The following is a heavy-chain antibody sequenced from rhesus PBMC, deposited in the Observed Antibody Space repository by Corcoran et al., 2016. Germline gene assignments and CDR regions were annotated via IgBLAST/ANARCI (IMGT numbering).Heavy chain of an antibody. J-gene: IGHJ1*01. CDR2: ISVSCGST. V-gene: IGHV4-65*01. CDR1: GAYLSSSKL. D-gene: IGHD6-25*01. CDR3: ARDGGGSWTVDFEF. Sequence: QVQLPASGPGLVKPSEPVSLTCAVSGAYLSSSKLWRWISKPQGKGIEWIGYISVSCGSTYYNPSLTMRVTISTDTSNNHFSLKLRSVTAAYTAVYYCARDGGGSWTVDFEFWVQGSLVTVSS.